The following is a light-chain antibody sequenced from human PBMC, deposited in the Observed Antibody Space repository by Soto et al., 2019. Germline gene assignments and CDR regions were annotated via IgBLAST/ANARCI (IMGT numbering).Light chain of an antibody. CDR1: QDVNNY. Sequence: DIQMTQSPSSLSASVGDRVTITCQASQDVNNYVNWYQQKSGKAPKLLIYDASNLQTGVPSRFGGSGSGTTFALIISSLQPEDSATYYCQQYDDDLRTFGGGTKVEI. CDR2: DAS. CDR3: QQYDDDLRT. J-gene: IGKJ4*01. V-gene: IGKV1-33*01.